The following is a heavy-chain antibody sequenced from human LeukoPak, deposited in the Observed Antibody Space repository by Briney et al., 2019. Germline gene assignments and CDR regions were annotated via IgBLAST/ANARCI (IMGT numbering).Heavy chain of an antibody. CDR2: IYTSGST. J-gene: IGHJ4*02. Sequence: PSETLSLTCTVSGGSISSYYWSWIRQPAGKGLEWIGRIYTSGSTNYNPSLKSRVTMSVDTSKNQFSLKLSSVTAADTAVYYCARSGLRYFDWDIDYWGQGTLVTVSS. V-gene: IGHV4-4*07. CDR1: GGSISSYY. D-gene: IGHD3-9*01. CDR3: ARSGLRYFDWDIDY.